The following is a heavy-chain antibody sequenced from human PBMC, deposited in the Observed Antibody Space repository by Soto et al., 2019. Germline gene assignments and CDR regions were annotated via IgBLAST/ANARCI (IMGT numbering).Heavy chain of an antibody. CDR2: ISAYNGNT. Sequence: ASVKVSCKASAYTFISYGISWVRQAPGQGLEWMGWISAYNGNTNYAQKLQGRVTMTTDTSTSTAYMELRSLRSDDTAVYYCARDNYYGSGIKDFDYWGQGTLVTVSS. J-gene: IGHJ4*02. CDR3: ARDNYYGSGIKDFDY. CDR1: AYTFISYG. V-gene: IGHV1-18*01. D-gene: IGHD3-10*01.